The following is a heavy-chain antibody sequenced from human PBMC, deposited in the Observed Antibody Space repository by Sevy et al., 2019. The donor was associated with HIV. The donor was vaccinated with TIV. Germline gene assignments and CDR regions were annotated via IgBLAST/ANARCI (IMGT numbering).Heavy chain of an antibody. CDR2: FDPEDGET. Sequence: ASVKVSCKVSGSTLTKLSMHWVRQAPGKGLEWMGRFDPEDGETIYAQKFQGRFTMTEDTSTDTAYMVLTTLRPEDTAVYHCASAREYYSDNSGYFDYWGQGTRVTVSS. CDR3: ASAREYYSDNSGYFDY. V-gene: IGHV1-24*01. CDR1: GSTLTKLS. D-gene: IGHD3-22*01. J-gene: IGHJ4*02.